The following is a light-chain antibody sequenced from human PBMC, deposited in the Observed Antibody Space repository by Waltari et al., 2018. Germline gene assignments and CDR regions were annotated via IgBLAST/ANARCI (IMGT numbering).Light chain of an antibody. Sequence: QSALTQPRSVSGSPGQSVTISCTGTSSDVGGYNYVSWYQQHPGKAPKLMIYDVSKRPSGVPDLVSGSKSGNTASLTISGLQAEDEADYYCCSYAGSYVVFGGGTKLTVL. V-gene: IGLV2-11*01. CDR2: DVS. CDR1: SSDVGGYNY. CDR3: CSYAGSYVV. J-gene: IGLJ2*01.